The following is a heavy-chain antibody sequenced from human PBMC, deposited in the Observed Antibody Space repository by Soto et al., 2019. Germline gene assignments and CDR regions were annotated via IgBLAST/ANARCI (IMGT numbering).Heavy chain of an antibody. D-gene: IGHD2-2*01. Sequence: SETLSLPCAVSDGSISSGGYSWSWIPQPPGKGLNYIGYIYHSGSTYYNPSLKSRVTISVDRSKNQFSLNLSSVTAAATAVYYCATVPARWRPGTLVTV. CDR2: IYHSGST. CDR1: DGSISSGGYS. V-gene: IGHV4-30-2*01. J-gene: IGHJ4*02. CDR3: ATVPAR.